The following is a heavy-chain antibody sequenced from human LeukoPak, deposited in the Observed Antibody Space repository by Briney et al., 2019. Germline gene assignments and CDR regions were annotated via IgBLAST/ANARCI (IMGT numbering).Heavy chain of an antibody. D-gene: IGHD3-22*01. CDR1: GGSISSGGYY. Sequence: PSETLSLTCTVSGGSISSGGYYWSWIRQHPGKGLEWIGYIYYSGSTYYNPSLKSRVTISVDTSKNQFSLKLSSVTAADTAVYYCARDRREYYDSSGYYWVNDYWGQGTLVTVSS. CDR2: IYYSGST. J-gene: IGHJ4*02. CDR3: ARDRREYYDSSGYYWVNDY. V-gene: IGHV4-31*03.